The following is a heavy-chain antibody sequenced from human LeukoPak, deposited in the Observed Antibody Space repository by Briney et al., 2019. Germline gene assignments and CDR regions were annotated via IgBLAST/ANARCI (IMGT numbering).Heavy chain of an antibody. CDR3: ARDRLRYFDWLLWFDP. J-gene: IGHJ5*02. D-gene: IGHD3-9*01. CDR1: GFTFSSYW. CDR2: IKQDGSEK. Sequence: PGGSLRPSCAASGFTFSSYWMSWVRQAPGKGLEWVANIKQDGSEKYYVDSVKGRFTISRDNAKNSLYLQINSLRAEDTAVYYCARDRLRYFDWLLWFDPWGQGTLVTVSS. V-gene: IGHV3-7*01.